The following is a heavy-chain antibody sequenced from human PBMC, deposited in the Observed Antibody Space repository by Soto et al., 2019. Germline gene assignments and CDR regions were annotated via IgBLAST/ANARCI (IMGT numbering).Heavy chain of an antibody. J-gene: IGHJ6*02. V-gene: IGHV3-30-3*01. CDR2: ISYDRSNK. CDR1: GFTFSSYA. Sequence: GGSLRLSCAASGFTFSSYAMHWVRQAPGKGLEWVAVISYDRSNKYYADSVKGRFTISRDNSKNTLYLQMNSLRAEDTAVYYCARALHFCSSTSCTTSYYYYGMDVWGQGTTVTVSS. D-gene: IGHD2-2*01. CDR3: ARALHFCSSTSCTTSYYYYGMDV.